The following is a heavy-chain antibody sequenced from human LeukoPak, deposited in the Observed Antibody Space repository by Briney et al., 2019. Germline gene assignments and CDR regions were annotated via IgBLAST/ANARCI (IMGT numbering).Heavy chain of an antibody. CDR3: ARGVGYCSGGSCYTIIHYYYGMDV. J-gene: IGHJ6*02. CDR2: INNSGST. D-gene: IGHD2-15*01. Sequence: PSETLSLTCAVYGGSFSGYYWRWIRQPPGKGLEWIGEINNSGSTNYNPSLKSRVTISVDTSKNQVSLKLSSVTAADTAVYYCARGVGYCSGGSCYTIIHYYYGMDVWGQGTTVTVSS. CDR1: GGSFSGYY. V-gene: IGHV4-34*01.